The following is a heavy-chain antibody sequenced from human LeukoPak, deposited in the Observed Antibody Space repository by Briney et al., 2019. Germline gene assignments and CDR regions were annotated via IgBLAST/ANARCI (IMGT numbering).Heavy chain of an antibody. CDR3: ARGAYYYED. D-gene: IGHD3-22*01. Sequence: GGSLRLSCAASGFTFSSYSMNWVRQAPGKGLEWVSYISSSSTIYYADSVKGRFTISRDNAKNSLYLQMNSLRAEDTAVYYCARGAYYYEDWGQGTLVTVSS. CDR2: ISSSSTI. V-gene: IGHV3-48*01. CDR1: GFTFSSYS. J-gene: IGHJ4*02.